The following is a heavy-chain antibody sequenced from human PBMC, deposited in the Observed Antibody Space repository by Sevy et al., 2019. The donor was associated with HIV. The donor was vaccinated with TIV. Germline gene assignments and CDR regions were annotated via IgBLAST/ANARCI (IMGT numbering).Heavy chain of an antibody. Sequence: GGSLRLSCVASVFTFSDSWTTWVRQAPGKGLERIAFINEDGSRLGYVDSVRGRFTISRENTKNSLYLQMNSLRAEDTAVYFCARDRAYSALDYWGQGTLVTVSS. CDR1: VFTFSDSW. D-gene: IGHD5-18*01. V-gene: IGHV3-7*01. J-gene: IGHJ4*02. CDR3: ARDRAYSALDY. CDR2: INEDGSRL.